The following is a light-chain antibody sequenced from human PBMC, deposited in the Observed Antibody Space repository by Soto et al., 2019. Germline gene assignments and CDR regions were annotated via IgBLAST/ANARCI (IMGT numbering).Light chain of an antibody. V-gene: IGKV3-11*01. CDR2: DAS. J-gene: IGKJ4*01. CDR1: QSISSH. CDR3: QQRSNWPLT. Sequence: IVLTQSPATLSLSPGERATLSCRASQSISSHLAWYQQKPGQAPRLLMYDASNRATGILARFSGSGSGTDFTLTISSLEPEDFAVYYCQQRSNWPLTFGGETQVEIK.